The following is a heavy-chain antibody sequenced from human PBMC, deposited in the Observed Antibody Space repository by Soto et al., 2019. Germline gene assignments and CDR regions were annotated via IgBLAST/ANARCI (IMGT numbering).Heavy chain of an antibody. Sequence: PSETLSLTCTVSGGSISSGGYSWSWIRQPPGKGLEWIGYIYHSGSTYYNPSLKSRVSISEDRSKNQFSLKLSSVTAADTAVYYCVRHAQWIIRAYWGQGSLVTVSS. D-gene: IGHD5-12*01. CDR3: VRHAQWIIRAY. J-gene: IGHJ4*02. CDR1: GGSISSGGYS. CDR2: IYHSGST. V-gene: IGHV4-30-2*01.